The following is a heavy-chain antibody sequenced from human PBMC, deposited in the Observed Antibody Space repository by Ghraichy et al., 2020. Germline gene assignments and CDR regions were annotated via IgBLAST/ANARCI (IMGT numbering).Heavy chain of an antibody. CDR2: INHSGST. V-gene: IGHV4-34*01. CDR3: ARGVKRVGGFDY. J-gene: IGHJ4*02. D-gene: IGHD3-16*01. Sequence: SQTLSLTCAVYGGSFSGYYWSWIRQPPGKGLEWIGEINHSGSTNYNPSLKSLVTTSVDTSKNQFSLKLSSVTAADTAVYYCARGVKRVGGFDYWGQGTLVTVSS. CDR1: GGSFSGYY.